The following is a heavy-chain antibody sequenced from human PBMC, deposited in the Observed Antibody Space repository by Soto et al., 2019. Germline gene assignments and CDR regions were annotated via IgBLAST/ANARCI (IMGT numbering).Heavy chain of an antibody. CDR2: VYWNDER. D-gene: IGHD3-22*01. Sequence: QIALQESGPTVVKPTQTLTLTCTFSGFSLTTTGVGVGWIRHAPGKALEWLAMVYWNDERLYSPSLKSRLTITQDTSKNQVVLTMTYMDPVDTATYFCTHYDSSGYFSHFDSWGQGTLVTVSS. CDR3: THYDSSGYFSHFDS. V-gene: IGHV2-5*01. CDR1: GFSLTTTGVG. J-gene: IGHJ4*02.